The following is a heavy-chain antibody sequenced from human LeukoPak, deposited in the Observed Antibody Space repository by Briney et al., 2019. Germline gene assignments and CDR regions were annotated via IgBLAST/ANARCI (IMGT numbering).Heavy chain of an antibody. CDR3: ARRSWGTTVDY. V-gene: IGHV4-39*01. CDR1: GGSISSSSYY. J-gene: IGHJ4*02. D-gene: IGHD4-17*01. CDR2: IYYGGSP. Sequence: SETLSLTCTVSGGSISSSSYYWGWIRQPPGQGLEWIGSIYYGGSPYYNPSLKTRVTMSVDTSKNQFSLKLSSVTAADTAVYYCARRSWGTTVDYWGQGTLVTVSS.